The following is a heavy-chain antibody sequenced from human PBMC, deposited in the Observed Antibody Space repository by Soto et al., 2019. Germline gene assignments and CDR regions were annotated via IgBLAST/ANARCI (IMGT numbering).Heavy chain of an antibody. V-gene: IGHV1-69*02. CDR1: GDTFAFHS. CDR2: INPILSMS. CDR3: ATSYGSGYRAFDY. D-gene: IGHD3-10*01. Sequence: SCKASGDTFAFHSINWVRQAPGLGLEWMGRINPILSMSNYAQRFQGRVTMTADKSTSTAYMVLSSLRSEDTAIYYCATSYGSGYRAFDYWGQGALVTVSS. J-gene: IGHJ4*02.